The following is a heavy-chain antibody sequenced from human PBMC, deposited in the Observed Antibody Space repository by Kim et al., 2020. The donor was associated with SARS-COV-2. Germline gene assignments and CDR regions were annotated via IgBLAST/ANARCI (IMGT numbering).Heavy chain of an antibody. D-gene: IGHD3-3*01. J-gene: IGHJ6*02. CDR3: ARDRGIFGVVTPASYGMDV. CDR1: GGSISSYY. V-gene: IGHV4-59*13. Sequence: SETLSLTCTVSGGSISSYYWSWIRQPPGKGLEWIGYIYYSGSTNYNPSLKSRVTISVDTSKNQFSLKLSSVTAADTAVYYCARDRGIFGVVTPASYGMDVWGQGTTVTVSS. CDR2: IYYSGST.